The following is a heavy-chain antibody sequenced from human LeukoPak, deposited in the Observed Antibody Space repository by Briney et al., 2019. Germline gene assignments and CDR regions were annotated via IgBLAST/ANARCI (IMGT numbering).Heavy chain of an antibody. D-gene: IGHD1-26*01. J-gene: IGHJ4*02. CDR3: ARDLDGSYDY. Sequence: GGSLRLSCAASGFTFSSFWMSWVRQAPGKGLEWVANIKQDGSEKYYVDSVKGRFTISRDNAKNSVHLQMNSLRAEDTAVYYCARDLDGSYDYWGQGTLVTVSS. CDR1: GFTFSSFW. V-gene: IGHV3-7*01. CDR2: IKQDGSEK.